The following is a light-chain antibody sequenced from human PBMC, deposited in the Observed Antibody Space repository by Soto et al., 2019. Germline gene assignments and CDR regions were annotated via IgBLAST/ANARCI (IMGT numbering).Light chain of an antibody. J-gene: IGLJ3*02. Sequence: QSALTQPRSVSGSPGQSATVSCTGTSSDVGNYNFVSWYQQHPGKDPKLIIYDVTQRPSGVPDRFSGSKSGNTASLTISGLQAEDEADYYCCSYSGSYIWVFGGGTKLTVL. CDR2: DVT. V-gene: IGLV2-11*01. CDR3: CSYSGSYIWV. CDR1: SSDVGNYNF.